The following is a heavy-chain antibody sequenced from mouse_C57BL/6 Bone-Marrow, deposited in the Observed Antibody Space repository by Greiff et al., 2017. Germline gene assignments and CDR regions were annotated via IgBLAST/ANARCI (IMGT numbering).Heavy chain of an antibody. V-gene: IGHV14-4*01. D-gene: IGHD1-1*01. CDR1: GFNIKDDY. CDR2: IDPENGDT. J-gene: IGHJ2*01. Sequence: EVQLQQSGAELVRPGASVKLSCTASGFNIKDDYMHWVKQRPEQGLEWIGWIDPENGDTEYASKFQGKATITADTSYNTAYLQLSSLTSEDTAVYYCTVTTVVATRGYWGQGTTLTVSS. CDR3: TVTTVVATRGY.